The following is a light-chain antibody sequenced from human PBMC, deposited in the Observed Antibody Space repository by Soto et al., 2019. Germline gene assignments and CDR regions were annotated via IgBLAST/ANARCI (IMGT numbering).Light chain of an antibody. CDR1: QSVSSDY. V-gene: IGKV3-20*01. CDR3: QQYNGYSTWT. CDR2: RAS. J-gene: IGKJ1*01. Sequence: EIVLTQSPGTLSLSPGERATLSCRASQSVSSDYLAWYQQKPGQAPRLLISRASRRATGIPDRFSGSGSGTDFTLTISSLQPDDFATYYCQQYNGYSTWTFGQGTKVDIK.